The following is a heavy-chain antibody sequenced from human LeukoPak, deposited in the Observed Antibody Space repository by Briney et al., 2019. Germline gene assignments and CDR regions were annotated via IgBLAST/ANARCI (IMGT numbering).Heavy chain of an antibody. J-gene: IGHJ4*02. CDR2: IYPGDSDT. D-gene: IGHD2-2*01. CDR1: GYSLTSYW. CDR3: ARHFSYQLWTDY. Sequence: GESLKISCQGSGYSLTSYWIGWVRQMPGKGLEWMGIIYPGDSDTRSSPPFQGQVTSSADKSLSPAYLQCSSLKASGPAMFYWARHFSYQLWTDYWGQGTLVTVSS. V-gene: IGHV5-51*01.